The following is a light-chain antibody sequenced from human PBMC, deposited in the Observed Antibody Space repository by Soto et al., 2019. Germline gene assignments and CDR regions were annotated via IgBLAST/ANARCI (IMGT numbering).Light chain of an antibody. J-gene: IGKJ1*01. V-gene: IGKV1-5*01. CDR3: QQYDSYSRT. CDR2: DAA. Sequence: DIQMTQSPSTLSAPEGDRVTLTCRACHTISTWLAWYQQNPGNAPQLLIYDAASLQGGVPSRFSGCGSGTAFTLTISTLQADDFATYHCQQYDSYSRTFGQGTKVDIK. CDR1: HTISTW.